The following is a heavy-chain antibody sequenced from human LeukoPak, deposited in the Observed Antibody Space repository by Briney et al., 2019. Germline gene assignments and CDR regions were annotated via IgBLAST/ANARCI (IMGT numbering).Heavy chain of an antibody. J-gene: IGHJ5*02. CDR1: GGSFSGHY. CDR2: INHSGST. Sequence: PSETLSLTCAVSGGSFSGHYWNWIRQPPGKGLEWIGEINHSGSTNYNPSLKSRVTISVDTSKNQFSLKLSSVTAADTAVYYCARSSTVTTYPWGQGTLVTVSS. CDR3: ARSSTVTTYP. D-gene: IGHD4-17*01. V-gene: IGHV4-34*01.